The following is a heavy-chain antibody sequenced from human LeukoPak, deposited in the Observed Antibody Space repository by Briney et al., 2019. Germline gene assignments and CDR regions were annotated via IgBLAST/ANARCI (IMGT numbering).Heavy chain of an antibody. J-gene: IGHJ3*01. CDR1: GDSITTDY. V-gene: IGHV4-4*07. CDR3: ARTAHYYDKSGVTGMYVFDV. CDR2: IHSSGTT. D-gene: IGHD3-22*01. Sequence: PSETLSLTCTVSGDSITTDYWSWIRQPAGKGLECIGRIHSSGTTNYNPPLKSRVTLSLDRSENQFSLTLTCVSAADTAMYFCARTAHYYDKSGVTGMYVFDVWGGGTVVIVSS.